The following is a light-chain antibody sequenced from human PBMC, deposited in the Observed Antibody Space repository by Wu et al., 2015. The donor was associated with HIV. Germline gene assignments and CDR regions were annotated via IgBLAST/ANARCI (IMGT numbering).Light chain of an antibody. CDR3: QQYDSSALT. J-gene: IGKJ4*01. CDR2: GTS. Sequence: EIVLTQSPGTLSLSPGERATLSCRASQSISSNYLAWYQQKSAQAPRLLIYGTSRRAAGIPDRFSGSGSGTDFTLTISRVEPEDFAVYYCQQYDSSALTFGGGTKVEI. V-gene: IGKV3-20*01. CDR1: QSISSNY.